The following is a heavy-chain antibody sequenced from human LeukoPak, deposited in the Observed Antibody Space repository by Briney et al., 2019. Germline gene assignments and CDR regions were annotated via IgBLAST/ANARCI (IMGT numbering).Heavy chain of an antibody. J-gene: IGHJ5*02. Sequence: KPSETLSLTCAVYGGSFSGYYWSWIRQPPGKGLEWIGEINHSGSTNYNPSLNSRVPISVDTSNNQSSLKLSSVTAADTAVYYCARCGSQFGELRFRRRNWFDPWGQGTLVTVSS. CDR1: GGSFSGYY. V-gene: IGHV4-34*01. CDR3: ARCGSQFGELRFRRRNWFDP. CDR2: INHSGST. D-gene: IGHD3-10*01.